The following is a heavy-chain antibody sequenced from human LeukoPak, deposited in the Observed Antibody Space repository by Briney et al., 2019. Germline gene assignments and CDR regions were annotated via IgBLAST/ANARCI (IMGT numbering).Heavy chain of an antibody. D-gene: IGHD3/OR15-3a*01. Sequence: PGGSLRLSCAASGFTFDDYAMHWVRQAPGKGLESVSGISWNSGSIGYADSVKGRFTISRDNAKNSLYLQMNSLRAEDTALYYCAKGSLGLVIAYLGDYWGQGTLVTVSS. CDR2: ISWNSGSI. CDR3: AKGSLGLVIAYLGDY. CDR1: GFTFDDYA. V-gene: IGHV3-9*01. J-gene: IGHJ4*02.